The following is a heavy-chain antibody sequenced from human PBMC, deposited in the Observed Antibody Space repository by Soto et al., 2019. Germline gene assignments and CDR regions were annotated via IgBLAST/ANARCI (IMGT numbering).Heavy chain of an antibody. V-gene: IGHV1-8*01. CDR3: ARGRGYSDGIDY. D-gene: IGHD2-15*01. CDR1: GYTFTSLD. CDR2: MNPNSGST. Sequence: GASVKVSCKASGYTFTSLDINWVRQATGQGLEWMGWMNPNSGSTGSAQKFQGRVAMTRDTSINTAYMELSSLRSDDTAVCYCARGRGYSDGIDYWGQGTLVTVSS. J-gene: IGHJ4*02.